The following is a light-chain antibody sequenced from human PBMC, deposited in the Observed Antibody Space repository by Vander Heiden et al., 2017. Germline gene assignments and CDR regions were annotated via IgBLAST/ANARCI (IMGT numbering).Light chain of an antibody. CDR1: QSVSSN. V-gene: IGKV3-15*01. Sequence: ELVMTQSPATLSVSPGERATLSCRASQSVSSNLAWYQQKPGQAPRLLIYGASTRATGIPASFSGSGSGTEFTLTISSLQSEDFAVYYCQQYNNWPGRTFGQGTKVEIK. CDR3: QQYNNWPGRT. J-gene: IGKJ1*01. CDR2: GAS.